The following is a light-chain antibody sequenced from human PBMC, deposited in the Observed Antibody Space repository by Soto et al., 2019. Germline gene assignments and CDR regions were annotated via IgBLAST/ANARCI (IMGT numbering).Light chain of an antibody. J-gene: IGKJ5*01. CDR2: GIS. Sequence: DIVMTQSPATLSVSPGGRATLSCRASQSVNSNYLAWYQQKPGQAPRLLIYGISSRATGISDRFSGSGSGTDFTLTISRLEPEDFAVFYCQVYGPSPPITFGQGTRLEIK. V-gene: IGKV3-20*01. CDR1: QSVNSNY. CDR3: QVYGPSPPIT.